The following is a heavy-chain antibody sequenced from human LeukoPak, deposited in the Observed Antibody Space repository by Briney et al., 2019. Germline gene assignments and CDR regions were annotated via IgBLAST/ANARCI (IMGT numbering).Heavy chain of an antibody. CDR1: GFTFSNTW. CDR3: VRDLAVSGSGSFDY. D-gene: IGHD3-10*01. V-gene: IGHV3-53*01. CDR2: IYSGGRT. Sequence: PGGSLTLSCAASGFTFSNTWMNWVRQAPGKGLEWVSVIYSGGRTFYADSVKGRFTISRDNSKNTLYLQMNSLTTEDTAVYYCVRDLAVSGSGSFDYWGQGTLVTVSS. J-gene: IGHJ4*02.